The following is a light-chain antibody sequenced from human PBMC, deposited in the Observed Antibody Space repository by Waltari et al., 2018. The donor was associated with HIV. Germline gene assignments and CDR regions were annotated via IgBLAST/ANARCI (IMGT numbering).Light chain of an antibody. J-gene: IGLJ1*01. CDR3: AAWDARLDGLYV. Sequence: QSVLTQPPSASGTPGQRVTISCSGSGSNIGNYTVNWYQLLPGAAPNLLIYNNSRRPSGAPDRVSGSKSGTSAALAISGLQSDDEAGYYCAAWDARLDGLYVFGTGTRVTVL. V-gene: IGLV1-44*01. CDR1: GSNIGNYT. CDR2: NNS.